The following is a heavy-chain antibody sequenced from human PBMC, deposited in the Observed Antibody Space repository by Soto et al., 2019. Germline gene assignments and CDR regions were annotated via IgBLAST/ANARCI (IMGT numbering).Heavy chain of an antibody. Sequence: EVQLVESGGGLIQPGGSLRLSCAAYGFSVTTNYMTWVRQAPGKGLQWVSVIYTGGTTHYADSVKGRFTISRDMSKNTLYLQMNSLRADDTAVYYCAGGATAVAADYWGQGTLVTVSS. V-gene: IGHV3-53*01. CDR3: AGGATAVAADY. CDR1: GFSVTTNY. J-gene: IGHJ4*02. CDR2: IYTGGTT. D-gene: IGHD6-19*01.